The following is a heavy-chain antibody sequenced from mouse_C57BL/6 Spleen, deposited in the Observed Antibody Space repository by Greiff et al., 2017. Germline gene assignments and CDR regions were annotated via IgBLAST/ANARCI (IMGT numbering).Heavy chain of an antibody. J-gene: IGHJ4*01. D-gene: IGHD2-4*01. CDR3: ASRLGSMDY. V-gene: IGHV1-50*01. Sequence: QVQLQQPGAELVKPGASVKLSCKASSYTFTSYWMQWVKQRPGQGLEWIGEIDPSDSYTNYNQKFKGKATLTVDTSSSTAYMQLSSLTSEDSAVYDCASRLGSMDYWGKGTTVTVSS. CDR2: IDPSDSYT. CDR1: SYTFTSYW.